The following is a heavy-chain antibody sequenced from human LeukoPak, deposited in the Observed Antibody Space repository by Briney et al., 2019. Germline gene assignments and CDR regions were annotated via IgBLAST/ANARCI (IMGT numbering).Heavy chain of an antibody. CDR3: ARHGRYFDN. CDR1: GGSISSGGFY. D-gene: IGHD3-9*01. V-gene: IGHV4-31*03. Sequence: SQTLSLTCTVSGGSISSGGFYWSWIRQHPGKGLEWIGYIYYSGSTYYNPSLKSRVTISVDASKNHFSLRMSSVSAADTAVYYCARHGRYFDNWGQGTLVTVSS. J-gene: IGHJ5*02. CDR2: IYYSGST.